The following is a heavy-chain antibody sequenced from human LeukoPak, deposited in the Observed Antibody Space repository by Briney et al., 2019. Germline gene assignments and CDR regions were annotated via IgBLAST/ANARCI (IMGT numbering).Heavy chain of an antibody. CDR2: ISSSSSYT. CDR3: ARYRQLKDWFDP. J-gene: IGHJ5*02. D-gene: IGHD3-10*01. V-gene: IGHV3-21*05. Sequence: PGRSLRLSCAASGFTFSSYGMHWVRQAPGKGLEWVSYISSSSSYTNYADSVKGRFTISRDNAKNSLYLQMNSLRAEDTAVYYCARYRQLKDWFDPWGQGTLVTVSS. CDR1: GFTFSSYG.